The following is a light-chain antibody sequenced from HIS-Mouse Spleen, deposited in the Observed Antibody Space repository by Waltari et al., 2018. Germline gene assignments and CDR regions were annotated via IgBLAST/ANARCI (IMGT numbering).Light chain of an antibody. Sequence: SYEPTQPPSVSVSPGQTARITCSGDALPNKYAYWYQQKSGQAPVLVIYEDSKRPSGIPERFSGSSSGTMATLTISGAQVEDEADYYCYSTDSSGNHRVFGGGTKLTVL. CDR1: ALPNKY. V-gene: IGLV3-10*01. CDR3: YSTDSSGNHRV. J-gene: IGLJ2*01. CDR2: EDS.